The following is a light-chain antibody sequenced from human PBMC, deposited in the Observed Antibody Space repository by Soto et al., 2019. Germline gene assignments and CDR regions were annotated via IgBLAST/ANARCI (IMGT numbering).Light chain of an antibody. V-gene: IGKV1-39*01. J-gene: IGKJ2*01. CDR1: QTFSGH. Sequence: DIQMTQSPSSLSASVGDTVTITCRANQTFSGHLNWYQQKPGKAPNLLIYGASFLQSGVPSRFSGSGSGTDFTLTISSLQPEDSSTDYCQQSYRIPPTFGQGTKVEI. CDR3: QQSYRIPPT. CDR2: GAS.